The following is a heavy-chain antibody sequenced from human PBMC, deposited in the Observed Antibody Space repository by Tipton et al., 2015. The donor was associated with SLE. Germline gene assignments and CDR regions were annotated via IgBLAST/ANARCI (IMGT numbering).Heavy chain of an antibody. CDR1: GGSISSYY. D-gene: IGHD3-10*01. CDR2: IYYSGST. V-gene: IGHV4-59*01. J-gene: IGHJ2*01. Sequence: LRLSCTVSGGSISSYYWSWIRQPPGKGLEWIGYIYYSGSTNYNPSLKSRVTISVDTSKNQFSLKLSPVTAADTAVYYCARLGITMVQGGRHWYFDLWGRGTLVTVSS. CDR3: ARLGITMVQGGRHWYFDL.